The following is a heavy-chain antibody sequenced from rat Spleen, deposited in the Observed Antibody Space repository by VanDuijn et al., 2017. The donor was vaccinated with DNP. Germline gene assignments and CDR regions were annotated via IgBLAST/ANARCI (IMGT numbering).Heavy chain of an antibody. J-gene: IGHJ4*01. CDR3: ARQNYYYSGNTLDA. CDR2: IIYDGSRT. Sequence: EVQLVESGGGLVQPGRSMKLSCAASGFTFSNYYMAWVRQAPKKGLEWVATIIYDGSRTYYRDSVKGRFTISRDNAKSSLFLQMDSLKSEDTATYYCARQNYYYSGNTLDAWGQGISVTVSS. D-gene: IGHD1-1*01. V-gene: IGHV5-22*01. CDR1: GFTFSNYY.